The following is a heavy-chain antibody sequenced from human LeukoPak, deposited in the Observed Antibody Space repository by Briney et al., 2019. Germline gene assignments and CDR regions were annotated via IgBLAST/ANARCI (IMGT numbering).Heavy chain of an antibody. CDR2: INPNSGGT. D-gene: IGHD6-19*01. CDR3: ARSSSGWYFDL. CDR1: GYTFTGYY. V-gene: IGHV1-2*02. Sequence: GASVKVSCKTSGYTFTGYYMHWVRQAPGQGLEWMGWINPNSGGTNYAQKFQGRVTMTRDTSISTAYMELTRLRSDDTAGYYCARSSSGWYFDLWGRGTLVTVSS. J-gene: IGHJ2*01.